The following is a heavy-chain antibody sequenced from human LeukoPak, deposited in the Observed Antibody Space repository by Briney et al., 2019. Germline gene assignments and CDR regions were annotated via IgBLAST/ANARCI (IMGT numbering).Heavy chain of an antibody. CDR2: IGTAGDT. CDR1: GFTFSSYD. CDR3: ARGRGRGTFDI. J-gene: IGHJ3*02. D-gene: IGHD3-10*01. V-gene: IGHV3-13*04. Sequence: PGGSLRLSCAASGFTFSSYDMHWVRQGTGKGLEWVSAIGTAGDTYYPGSVKGRFTTSRENAKNSLYLQMNSLRVGDTAVYYCARGRGRGTFDIWGQGTMVTVSS.